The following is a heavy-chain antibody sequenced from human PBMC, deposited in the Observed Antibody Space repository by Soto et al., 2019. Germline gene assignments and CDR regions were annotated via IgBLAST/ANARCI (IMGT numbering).Heavy chain of an antibody. V-gene: IGHV3-74*03. CDR3: ARDFMARGRDSNWFDP. CDR2: ISTDGRNT. J-gene: IGHJ5*02. CDR1: GLFISGYW. Sequence: QPGGPLRPPCAASGLFISGYWLPWFRQVPGKGPVWVARISTDGRNTKYTDSVKGRFTISRDNAKNTLYLQMNSLRAEDTAVYYCARDFMARGRDSNWFDPWGQGTVVTVSS. D-gene: IGHD3-10*01.